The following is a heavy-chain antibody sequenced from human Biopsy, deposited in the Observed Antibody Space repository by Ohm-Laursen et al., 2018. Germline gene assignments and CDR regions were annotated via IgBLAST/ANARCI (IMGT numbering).Heavy chain of an antibody. V-gene: IGHV4-61*01. D-gene: IGHD6-19*01. CDR2: IYDRGSTA. CDR3: ARGMRSSGWPYFDS. CDR1: GDSVSSGSFY. J-gene: IGHJ4*02. Sequence: SDTLSLTCTVSGDSVSSGSFYWTWIQQPPGQGLEYIGYIYDRGSTANYNPSLESRVTMSVDVPKNQFSLKLSSVTAADTAIYYCARGMRSSGWPYFDSWGQGALVTVSS.